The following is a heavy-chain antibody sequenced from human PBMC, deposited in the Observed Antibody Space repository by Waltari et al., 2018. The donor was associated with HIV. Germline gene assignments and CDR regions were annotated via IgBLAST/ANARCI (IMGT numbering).Heavy chain of an antibody. CDR2: INHSGNT. D-gene: IGHD3-10*01. CDR3: ARGSVYFAPSGTYSIPDR. V-gene: IGHV4-34*02. CDR1: GTSFSANY. Sequence: QVQLQQWGTGLLKPSETLSLTCAVYGTSFSANYWSWIRQSPGEGLEWIGEINHSGNTNYSPSLRSRVIISIDTSKNQFSLNLTSVTAADTAIYYCARGSVYFAPSGTYSIPDRWGQGTLVSVSS. J-gene: IGHJ5*02.